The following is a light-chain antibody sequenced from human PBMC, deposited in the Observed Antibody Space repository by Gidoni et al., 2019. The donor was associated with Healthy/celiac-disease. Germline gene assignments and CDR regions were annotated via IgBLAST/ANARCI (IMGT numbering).Light chain of an antibody. CDR2: GTS. V-gene: IGKV3-20*01. CDR1: QSVSSTY. J-gene: IGKJ2*04. Sequence: DIVLTQSPGTLSLSPGERVSLSCRASQSVSSTYLAWYQKKPGQAPRLLMYGTSTRATGTPDRFSGSGSGTDFTLNISRLEPEDFAVYYCQQYGSSPCSFGQGTELEIK. CDR3: QQYGSSPCS.